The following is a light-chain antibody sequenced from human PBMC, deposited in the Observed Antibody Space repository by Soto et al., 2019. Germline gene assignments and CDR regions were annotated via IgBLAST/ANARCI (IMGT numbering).Light chain of an antibody. CDR2: GAS. CDR3: QQDGSAPSIT. V-gene: IGKV3-20*01. Sequence: EIVLTQSPGTLSLSPGERATLSCRASQSVSSSYLAWYQQKPGQAPRLLIYGASSRATGIPDRFSGSGSGTDCTLTISRLEPEDVAVYYCQQDGSAPSITFGQGTRLEIK. CDR1: QSVSSSY. J-gene: IGKJ5*01.